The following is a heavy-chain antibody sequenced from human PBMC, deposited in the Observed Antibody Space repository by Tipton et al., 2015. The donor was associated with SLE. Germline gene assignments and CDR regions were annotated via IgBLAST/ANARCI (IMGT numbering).Heavy chain of an antibody. CDR2: IYYSGST. CDR1: GGSISSHY. CDR3: ARLQYQLLYYYMDV. V-gene: IGHV4-59*11. J-gene: IGHJ6*03. Sequence: TLSLTCTVSGGSISSHYWSWIRQHPGKGLEWIGYIYYSGSTYYNPSLKSRVTISVDTSKNQFSLKLSSVTAADTAVYYCARLQYQLLYYYMDVWGKGTTVTVSS. D-gene: IGHD2-2*01.